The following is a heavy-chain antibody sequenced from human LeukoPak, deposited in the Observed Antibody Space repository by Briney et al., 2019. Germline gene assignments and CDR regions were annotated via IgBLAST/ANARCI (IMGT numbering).Heavy chain of an antibody. CDR2: IHFSGST. CDR3: ARETSKFVSYYDYYMDV. CDR1: GGSISSYY. Sequence: SETLSLTCTVSGGSISSYYWSWIRQPPGKGLEWIWYIHFSGSTNYNPPLKSRVSISVATSKNQFSLKLTSVTAAHTAVYFCARETSKFVSYYDYYMDVWGKGTTVTVSS. D-gene: IGHD4-11*01. V-gene: IGHV4-59*01. J-gene: IGHJ6*03.